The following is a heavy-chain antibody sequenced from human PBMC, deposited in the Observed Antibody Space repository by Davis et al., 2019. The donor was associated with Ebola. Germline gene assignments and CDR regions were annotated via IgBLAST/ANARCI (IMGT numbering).Heavy chain of an antibody. J-gene: IGHJ5*02. CDR2: IYWDDDK. D-gene: IGHD3-16*01. CDR1: GFSLTTSGVG. V-gene: IGHV2-5*02. Sequence: SGPTLAQLTQPLTPTCTFSGFSLTTSGVGVGWIRQPPGKALEWLALIYWDDDKRYSPSLKSRLTITKDTSKNQVVLTMTNMDPVDTATYYCAHVGEWDWFDPWGQGTLVTVSS. CDR3: AHVGEWDWFDP.